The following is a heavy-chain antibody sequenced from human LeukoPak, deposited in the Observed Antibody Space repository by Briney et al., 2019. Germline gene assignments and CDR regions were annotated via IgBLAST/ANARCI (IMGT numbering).Heavy chain of an antibody. CDR3: ARDVGXCSXGXXYXFAY. CDR2: ISSNGGST. CDR1: GFTFSSYA. V-gene: IGHV3-64*01. Sequence: GGSLRLSCAASGFTFSSYAMHWVRQAPGKGLEYVSAISSNGGSTYYANSVKGRLTISRDNSKNTLYLQMGSLRAEDMAVYYCARDVGXCSXGXXYXFAYWGQGTLVTVS. D-gene: IGHD2-15*01. J-gene: IGHJ4*02.